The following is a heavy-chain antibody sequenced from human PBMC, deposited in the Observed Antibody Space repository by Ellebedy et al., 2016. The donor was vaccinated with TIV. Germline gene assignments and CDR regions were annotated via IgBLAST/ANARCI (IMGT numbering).Heavy chain of an antibody. CDR3: ARAPPPRGDRSADAFDI. D-gene: IGHD7-27*01. V-gene: IGHV1-69*04. J-gene: IGHJ3*02. CDR2: IIPILDIT. CDR1: GGTFSSYS. Sequence: AASVKVSCKASGGTFSSYSINWVRQAPGQGLEWMGRIIPILDITNYAQHFQGRVTITADKSTSTAYMELSSLRSEDTAVYYCARAPPPRGDRSADAFDIWGQGTMVTVSS.